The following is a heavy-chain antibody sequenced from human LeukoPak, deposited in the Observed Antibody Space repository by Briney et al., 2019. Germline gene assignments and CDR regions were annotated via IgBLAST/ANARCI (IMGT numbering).Heavy chain of an antibody. Sequence: ASVKVSCKVSGYTLTELSMHWVRQAPGKGLEWMGGFDPEDGESIYAQKFQGRVTMTEDTSTDTAYMELSSLRSEDTAVYYCARVARVKVAAEALRYWGQGTLVTVSS. J-gene: IGHJ4*02. CDR2: FDPEDGES. CDR1: GYTLTELS. D-gene: IGHD3-22*01. V-gene: IGHV1-24*01. CDR3: ARVARVKVAAEALRY.